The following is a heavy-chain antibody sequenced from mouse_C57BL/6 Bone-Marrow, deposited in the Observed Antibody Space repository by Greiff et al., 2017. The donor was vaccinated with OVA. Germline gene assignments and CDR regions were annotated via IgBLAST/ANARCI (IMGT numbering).Heavy chain of an antibody. Sequence: DGKLVESGGGLVKPGGSLKLSCAASGFTFSDYGMHWVRQAPEKGLEGVAYISSGSSTIYYADTVKGRFTISRDNAKNTLFLQMTSLRSEDTAMYYCARSDYDYFDYWGQGTTLTVSS. CDR3: ARSDYDYFDY. CDR2: ISSGSSTI. D-gene: IGHD2-4*01. CDR1: GFTFSDYG. J-gene: IGHJ2*01. V-gene: IGHV5-17*01.